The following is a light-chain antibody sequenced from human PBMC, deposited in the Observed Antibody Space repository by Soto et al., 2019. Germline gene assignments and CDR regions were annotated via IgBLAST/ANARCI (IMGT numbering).Light chain of an antibody. CDR3: SSYTSSSTVV. Sequence: QSDLTQPASVSGSPGPSSTISWTGTSSDVGGYNYVSWYQQHPGKAPKLMIYDVSNRPSGVSNRFSGAKSGNTASLPISGLQAEDEADYYCSSYTSSSTVVFGGGTKLTVL. CDR1: SSDVGGYNY. CDR2: DVS. J-gene: IGLJ2*01. V-gene: IGLV2-14*01.